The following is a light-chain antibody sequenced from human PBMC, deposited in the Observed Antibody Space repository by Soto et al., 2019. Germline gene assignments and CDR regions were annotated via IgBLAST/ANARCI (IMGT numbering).Light chain of an antibody. V-gene: IGKV1-5*01. J-gene: IGKJ1*01. CDR3: QQYDYSRT. Sequence: VDSVTITCRASQNVTTSMAWYQHKPGGAPKLLIFDVSNLESGVPSRFSGGGSGTDFTLTISSMHSDDFATYYCQQYDYSRTFGRGTKVDIK. CDR1: QNVTTS. CDR2: DVS.